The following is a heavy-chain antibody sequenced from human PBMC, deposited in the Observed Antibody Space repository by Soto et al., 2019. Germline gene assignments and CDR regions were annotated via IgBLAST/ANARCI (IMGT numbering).Heavy chain of an antibody. J-gene: IGHJ4*02. D-gene: IGHD4-17*01. Sequence: EVQLVESGGGFTQAGVSLRLSCAASGFKFSDYSFNWVRQGPGRGLEWIAFISTVPDITYYADSVKGRFAISRDNAENSVFLQMNSLRDEDTAVYYCAKDRWVTTRSFDFWGQGTLVAVS. V-gene: IGHV3-48*02. CDR1: GFKFSDYS. CDR3: AKDRWVTTRSFDF. CDR2: ISTVPDIT.